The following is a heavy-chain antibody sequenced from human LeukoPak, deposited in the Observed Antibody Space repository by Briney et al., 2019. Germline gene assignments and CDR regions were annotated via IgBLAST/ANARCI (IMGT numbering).Heavy chain of an antibody. CDR1: GFTVSSNY. CDR3: ARVSSGSYDFDY. Sequence: GGSLRLSCAASGFTVSSNYMSWVRQAPGKGLEWVSVIYSGGNTYYADSVKGRFTISRDNSKNTLYLQMNSLRAEDTAVYYCARVSSGSYDFDYWGRGTLVTVSS. V-gene: IGHV3-66*01. CDR2: IYSGGNT. J-gene: IGHJ4*02. D-gene: IGHD1-26*01.